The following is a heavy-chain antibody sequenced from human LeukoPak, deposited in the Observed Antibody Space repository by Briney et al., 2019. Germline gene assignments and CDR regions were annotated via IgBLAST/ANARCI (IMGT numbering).Heavy chain of an antibody. CDR3: ATTFHSGPAFDY. J-gene: IGHJ4*02. Sequence: ASVKVSCKVSGYTLTELSMHWVRQAPGKGLEWMGGFDPEDGETIYAQKFQGRVTMTEDTSTDTAYMELSSLRSEDTAVYYCATTFHSGPAFDYWGQGTLVTVSS. V-gene: IGHV1-24*01. D-gene: IGHD1-26*01. CDR1: GYTLTELS. CDR2: FDPEDGET.